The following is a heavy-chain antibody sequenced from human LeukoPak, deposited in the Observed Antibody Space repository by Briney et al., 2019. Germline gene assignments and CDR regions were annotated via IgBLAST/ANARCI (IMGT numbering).Heavy chain of an antibody. D-gene: IGHD2-8*01. CDR1: GFTFSSYG. CDR2: ISGSGGST. J-gene: IGHJ6*03. Sequence: PGGSLRLSCAASGFTFSSYGMSWVRQAPGKGLEWVSAISGSGGSTYYADSVKGRFTISRDNSKNTLYLQMNSLRAEDTAVYYCANSVNDYYYYYMDVWGKGTTVTVSS. CDR3: ANSVNDYYYYYMDV. V-gene: IGHV3-23*01.